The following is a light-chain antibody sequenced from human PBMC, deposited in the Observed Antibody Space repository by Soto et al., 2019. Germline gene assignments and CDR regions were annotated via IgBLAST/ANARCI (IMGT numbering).Light chain of an antibody. V-gene: IGKV1-39*01. J-gene: IGKJ2*01. CDR2: AAS. CDR1: QSISSY. Sequence: DIQMTQSPSSLSASVGDRVTITCRASQSISSYLNWYQQKPGKAPKLLIYAASSLQSGVPSRFSGSGSGTDFALTISSLQPQDFATYYCQQSYSTLYPVGQGTKV. CDR3: QQSYSTLYP.